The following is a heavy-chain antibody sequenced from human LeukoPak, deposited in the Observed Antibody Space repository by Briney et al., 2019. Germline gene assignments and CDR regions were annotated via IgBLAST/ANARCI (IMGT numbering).Heavy chain of an antibody. Sequence: GGSLRLSCAASGFTFSSYSMNWVRQAPGKGLEWVSYISTTSESIHYVDSVKGRFTISRDNVKKSLYLQMNSLRDEDTAVYYCARDDIAAGGTTDLWGQGTLVTVSS. J-gene: IGHJ5*02. CDR1: GFTFSSYS. V-gene: IGHV3-48*02. CDR2: ISTTSESI. CDR3: ARDDIAAGGTTDL. D-gene: IGHD6-13*01.